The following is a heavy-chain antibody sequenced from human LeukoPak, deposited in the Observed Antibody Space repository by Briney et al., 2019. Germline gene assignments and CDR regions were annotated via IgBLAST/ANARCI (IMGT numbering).Heavy chain of an antibody. CDR3: ATSYSSSWYDY. D-gene: IGHD6-13*01. Sequence: SETLSLTCTVSGGSISRYYWSWIRQPPGKGLEWIGYIYYSGSTNYNPSLKSRVTISVDTSKNQFFLKLSSVTAADTAVYYCATSYSSSWYDYWGQGTLVTVSS. CDR1: GGSISRYY. V-gene: IGHV4-59*01. J-gene: IGHJ4*02. CDR2: IYYSGST.